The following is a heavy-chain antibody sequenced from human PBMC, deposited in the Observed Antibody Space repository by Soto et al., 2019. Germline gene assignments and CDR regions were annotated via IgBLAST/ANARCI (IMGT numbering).Heavy chain of an antibody. D-gene: IGHD3-16*01. Sequence: PGGSLRLSCAASGFTFSSYAMSWVRQAPGKGLEWVSAISGSGGSTYYADSVKGRFTISRGNSKNTLYLQMNSLRAEDTAVYYCAKLGGRSYYYHYYMDVWGKGTTVTVSS. V-gene: IGHV3-23*01. J-gene: IGHJ6*03. CDR3: AKLGGRSYYYHYYMDV. CDR1: GFTFSSYA. CDR2: ISGSGGST.